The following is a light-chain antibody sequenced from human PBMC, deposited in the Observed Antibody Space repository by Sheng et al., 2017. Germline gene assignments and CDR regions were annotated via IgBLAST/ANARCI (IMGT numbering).Light chain of an antibody. CDR1: QSVSNT. J-gene: IGKJ3*01. CDR2: GTS. V-gene: IGKV3D-15*01. CDR3: QQYHTPPFT. Sequence: EIVMTQSPAILSVSPGERATLSCRASQSVSNTVAWYQQKIGQAPRLLIYGTSSRATGIPDRFSGSGSGTDFALTISRLEPEDFAVYFCQQYHTPPFTFGPGTKVDMK.